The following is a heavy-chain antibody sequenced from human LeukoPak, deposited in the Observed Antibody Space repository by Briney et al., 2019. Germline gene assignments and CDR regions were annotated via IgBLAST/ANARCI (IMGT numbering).Heavy chain of an antibody. V-gene: IGHV4-39*07. CDR2: IYYSGST. J-gene: IGHJ4*02. Sequence: SETLSLPCTVSVGPISSGSYNWGWIRKPPGKGLGGLGSIYYSGSTYYNPSLKSRVTISVDTSKNQFSLKLSSVTAADTAVYYCARTLAGFLEWLSTGYFDYWGQGTLVTVSS. CDR1: VGPISSGSYN. D-gene: IGHD3-3*01. CDR3: ARTLAGFLEWLSTGYFDY.